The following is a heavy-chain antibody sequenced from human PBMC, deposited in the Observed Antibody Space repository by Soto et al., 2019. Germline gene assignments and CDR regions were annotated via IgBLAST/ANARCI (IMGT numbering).Heavy chain of an antibody. D-gene: IGHD4-4*01. V-gene: IGHV3-72*01. CDR3: VTLQFSRWFY. J-gene: IGHJ4*02. CDR2: TKHKAASYTT. CDR1: VFTLSDHF. Sequence: WGALLVTCASSVFTLSDHFMEWVRQAPGKGLDLVGRTKHKAASYTTDYAASVNGRFTISRDDSKKSLYLQMNSLKTEDTAMYYCVTLQFSRWFYWGLGTLVTVSS.